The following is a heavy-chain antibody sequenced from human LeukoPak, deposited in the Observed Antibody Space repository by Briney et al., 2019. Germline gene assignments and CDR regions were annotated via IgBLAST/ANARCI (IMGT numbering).Heavy chain of an antibody. D-gene: IGHD2-2*01. J-gene: IGHJ6*03. Sequence: SETLSLTCTVSGGSIRSYYWSWIRQPPGKGLEWIGYIYYSGSTNDNPSLKSRVTISVDTSKNQFSLKLSSVTAADTAVYYCARGGVVPAAYYYYMDVWGKGTTVTVSS. CDR3: ARGGVVPAAYYYYMDV. CDR1: GGSIRSYY. V-gene: IGHV4-59*01. CDR2: IYYSGST.